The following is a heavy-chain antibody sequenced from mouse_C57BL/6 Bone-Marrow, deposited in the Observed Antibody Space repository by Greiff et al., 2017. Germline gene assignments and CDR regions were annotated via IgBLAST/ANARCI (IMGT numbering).Heavy chain of an antibody. J-gene: IGHJ4*01. D-gene: IGHD4-1*01. V-gene: IGHV1-50*01. Sequence: QVQLQQPGAELVKPGASVKLSCKASGYTFTSYWMQWVKQRPGQGLEWIGEIDPSDSYTNYNQKFKGKATLTVDTSSSTAYMQRSSLTSEDSAVYDGARETGTTYYYAMDYWGQGTSVTVSS. CDR1: GYTFTSYW. CDR2: IDPSDSYT. CDR3: ARETGTTYYYAMDY.